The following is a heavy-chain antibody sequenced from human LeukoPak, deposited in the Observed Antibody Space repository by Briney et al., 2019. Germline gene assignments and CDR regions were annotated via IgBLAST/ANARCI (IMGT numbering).Heavy chain of an antibody. D-gene: IGHD3-10*01. CDR1: GGSIGSYY. CDR3: ARVLPTVVRGNWFDP. V-gene: IGHV4-59*08. J-gene: IGHJ5*02. CDR2: IYDSGST. Sequence: SETLSLTRTVSGGSIGSYYWSWIRQPPGKGLEWIGYIYDSGSTNYNPSLKSRVTISVDTSKNQFSLKLSSVTAADTAVYYCARVLPTVVRGNWFDPWGQGTLVTVSS.